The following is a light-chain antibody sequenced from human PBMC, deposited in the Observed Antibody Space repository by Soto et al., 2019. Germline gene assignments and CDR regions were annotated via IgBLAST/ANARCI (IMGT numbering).Light chain of an antibody. CDR3: QQSYSTPPGT. Sequence: DIPMTQPPSSLSASVGDSVTITCWASQSISTYLIWYQQKPGKAPKLLIYATSSLQNGVPSRFSGSGSGTDFTLTISSLQPEDFATYYCQQSYSTPPGTFGQGTKVDIK. CDR1: QSISTY. CDR2: ATS. V-gene: IGKV1-39*01. J-gene: IGKJ1*01.